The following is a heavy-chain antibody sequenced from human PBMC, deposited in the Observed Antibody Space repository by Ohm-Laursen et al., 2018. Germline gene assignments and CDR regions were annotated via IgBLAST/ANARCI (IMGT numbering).Heavy chain of an antibody. V-gene: IGHV4-4*07. D-gene: IGHD2-2*01. CDR2: IYSSGST. CDR3: ARHRPARSTRGRPYYFDY. Sequence: SDTLSLTCTVSGGSISSYYWSWIRQPAGEGLEWIGRIYSSGSTDYNPSLKSRVTISVDTSENQFSLKLSSVTAADTAVYYCARHRPARSTRGRPYYFDYWGQGTLVTVSS. CDR1: GGSISSYY. J-gene: IGHJ4*02.